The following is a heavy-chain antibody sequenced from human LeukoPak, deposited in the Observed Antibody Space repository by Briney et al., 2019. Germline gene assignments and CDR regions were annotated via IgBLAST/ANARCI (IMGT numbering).Heavy chain of an antibody. V-gene: IGHV3-23*01. D-gene: IGHD1-26*01. J-gene: IGHJ4*02. Sequence: SGGSLRLSCAASGFTFRNHAMNWVRQAPGKGLEWVSVISGSGETTYYADSVKGRFTISRDNSQNTLYQQMSSLRGEDTALYYCAKDRGMVGASVRAFDYWGQGTLVTVSS. CDR1: GFTFRNHA. CDR2: ISGSGETT. CDR3: AKDRGMVGASVRAFDY.